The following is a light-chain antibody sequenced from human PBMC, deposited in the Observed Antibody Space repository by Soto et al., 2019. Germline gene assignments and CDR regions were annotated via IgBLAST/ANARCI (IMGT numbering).Light chain of an antibody. V-gene: IGKV3-20*01. Sequence: IVMTQSPATLSWSPGERATLSCRASQSVGSDLAWYQQKPGQAPRLLMYGASNRATGIPDRFSGSVSGTDVTLTISRLETEDGAVYYCQQSGSSPYTFGLGTKVDIK. CDR1: QSVGSD. CDR3: QQSGSSPYT. CDR2: GAS. J-gene: IGKJ2*01.